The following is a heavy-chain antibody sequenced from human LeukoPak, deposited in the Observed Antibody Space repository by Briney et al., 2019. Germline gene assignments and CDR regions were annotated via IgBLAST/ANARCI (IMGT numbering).Heavy chain of an antibody. CDR1: GYTFTSYD. Sequence: ASVKVSCKASGYTFTSYDTNWVRQATGQGLEWMGWMNPNSGNTGYAQKFQGRVTMTRNTSISTAYMELSSLRSEDTAVCYCAYFAGGNVPLWLGDDAFDIWGQGTMVTVSS. CDR3: AYFAGGNVPLWLGDDAFDI. CDR2: MNPNSGNT. V-gene: IGHV1-8*01. J-gene: IGHJ3*02. D-gene: IGHD3-10*01.